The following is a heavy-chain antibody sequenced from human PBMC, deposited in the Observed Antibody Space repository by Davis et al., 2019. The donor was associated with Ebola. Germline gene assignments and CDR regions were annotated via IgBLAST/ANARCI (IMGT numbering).Heavy chain of an antibody. CDR1: GFTFRCFG. CDR3: AKDTSNIWFDI. V-gene: IGHV3-30*18. CDR2: LSFDGSNS. D-gene: IGHD1-26*01. Sequence: GGPLRPSCEAPGFTFRCFGMHWFRQAPAKGLEWVALLSFDGSNSHYADSVKGRFTISRDNSKNTLYLQMNSLRVEDTAIYYCAKDTSNIWFDIWGQGTMVTVSS. J-gene: IGHJ3*02.